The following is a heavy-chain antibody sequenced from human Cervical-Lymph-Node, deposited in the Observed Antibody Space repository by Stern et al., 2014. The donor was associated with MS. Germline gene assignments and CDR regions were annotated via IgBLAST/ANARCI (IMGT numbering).Heavy chain of an antibody. CDR2: IIYSGSS. CDR1: GGSITRGGDY. Sequence: VQLVQSGPGLVKPSQTLSLTCTVSGGSITRGGDYWSWVRQRPGKGLEWVGYIIYSGSSYYNPSLKSRVTISVDTSKNQFSLRLTSVTAADTAVYYCARFSLFGEYYFDSWGQGTLVTVS. CDR3: ARFSLFGEYYFDS. D-gene: IGHD3-10*01. J-gene: IGHJ4*02. V-gene: IGHV4-31*02.